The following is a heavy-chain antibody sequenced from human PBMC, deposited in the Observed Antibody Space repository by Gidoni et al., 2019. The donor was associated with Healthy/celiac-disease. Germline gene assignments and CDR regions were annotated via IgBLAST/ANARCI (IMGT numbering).Heavy chain of an antibody. J-gene: IGHJ6*02. CDR3: AKDPAITIFGVDYGMDV. CDR1: GFTFSSYA. V-gene: IGHV3-23*04. Sequence: EVQLVESGGGLVQPGGSLRLSCAASGFTFSSYAMSWVRQATGKGLEGVSAIIGSGGSTYYADSVKGRFTISRDNSKNTLYLQMNSLRAEDTAVYYCAKDPAITIFGVDYGMDVWGQGTTVTVSS. D-gene: IGHD3-3*01. CDR2: IIGSGGST.